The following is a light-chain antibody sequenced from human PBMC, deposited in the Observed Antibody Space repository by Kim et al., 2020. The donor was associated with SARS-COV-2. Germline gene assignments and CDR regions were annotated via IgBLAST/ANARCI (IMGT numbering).Light chain of an antibody. CDR1: QSVSGSY. CDR3: QQYGTSPWT. Sequence: EIVLTQSPDTLSLSPGERATLYCRASQSVSGSYLAWYQQKPGRAPRLRIYGASSRGAGIPDRFSGSGSGTDFTLTINRLEPEDFAVYYCQQYGTSPWTFGQGTKVDIK. V-gene: IGKV3-20*01. CDR2: GAS. J-gene: IGKJ1*01.